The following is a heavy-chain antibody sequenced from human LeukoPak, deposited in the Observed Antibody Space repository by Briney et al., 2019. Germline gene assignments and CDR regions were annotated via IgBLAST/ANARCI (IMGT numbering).Heavy chain of an antibody. V-gene: IGHV3-23*01. D-gene: IGHD4-17*01. CDR2: ISPNGVIT. CDR1: GFTFSRHG. Sequence: GGSLRLSCAASGFTFSRHGMNWVRQAPGKGLEWVSGISPNGVITYYADSVKGRFTISRDNSKNTLYLQMNSLRAEDTAVYYCAITMTTVTTGDYWGQGTLVTVSS. CDR3: AITMTTVTTGDY. J-gene: IGHJ4*02.